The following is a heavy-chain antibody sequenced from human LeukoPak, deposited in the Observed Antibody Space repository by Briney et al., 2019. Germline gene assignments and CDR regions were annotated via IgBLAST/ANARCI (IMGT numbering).Heavy chain of an antibody. V-gene: IGHV3-30*02. CDR3: AKNWNDRAASLHLDY. J-gene: IGHJ4*02. D-gene: IGHD1-1*01. CDR2: IRYDGSNK. CDR1: GFTFSSYS. Sequence: GGSLRLSWATSGFTFSSYSMHWVRQAPGKGLEWVAFIRYDGSNKYYADSVKGRFTISRDNSKNTLYLQMNSLRAEDTAVYYCAKNWNDRAASLHLDYWGQGTLVTVSS.